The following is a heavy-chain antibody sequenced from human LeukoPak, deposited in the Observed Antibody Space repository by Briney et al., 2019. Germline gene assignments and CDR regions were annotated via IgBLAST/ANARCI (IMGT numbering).Heavy chain of an antibody. CDR3: GKEGRGMGAATIDY. D-gene: IGHD1-26*01. J-gene: IGHJ4*02. V-gene: IGHV3-23*01. Sequence: PGGSLRLSCAASGFTFSNYAMSWVRHAPGKGLEWVSGISGSGGSTYYAECLARFSVSRDNSKNTLYLQMTSLRAEDTAVYYCGKEGRGMGAATIDYWGQGTLVTVSS. CDR2: ISGSGGST. CDR1: GFTFSNYA.